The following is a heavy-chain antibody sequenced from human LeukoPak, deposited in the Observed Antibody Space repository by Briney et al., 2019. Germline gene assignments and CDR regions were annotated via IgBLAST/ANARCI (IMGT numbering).Heavy chain of an antibody. CDR1: GFAFSSYN. J-gene: IGHJ4*02. Sequence: PGGSLRLSCAASGFAFSSYNMNWVRQAPGKGLEWVSYISSGSDTIFYADSVKGRFTISRDNAKNSLYLQMNSLRAEDTAAYYCARPYCASTSCPTFEYWGQGTLVTVSS. CDR3: ARPYCASTSCPTFEY. CDR2: ISSGSDTI. V-gene: IGHV3-48*01. D-gene: IGHD2-2*01.